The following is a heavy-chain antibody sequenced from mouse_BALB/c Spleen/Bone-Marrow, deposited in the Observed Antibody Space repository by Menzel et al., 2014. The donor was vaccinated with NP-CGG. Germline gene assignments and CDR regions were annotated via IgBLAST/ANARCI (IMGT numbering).Heavy chain of an antibody. CDR3: ARPYRYDKEFAY. D-gene: IGHD2-14*01. CDR1: GFPFTTYW. J-gene: IGHJ3*01. V-gene: IGHV1-7*01. Sequence: VHPVESGAELAKPGASVKMSCKASGFPFTTYWMHWFKQRPGQGLEWIGYIDPSTGHTEYNQNFKDKATLTADKSSSTAYMQLSSLTSEDSAVYYCARPYRYDKEFAYWGQGTLVTVSA. CDR2: IDPSTGHT.